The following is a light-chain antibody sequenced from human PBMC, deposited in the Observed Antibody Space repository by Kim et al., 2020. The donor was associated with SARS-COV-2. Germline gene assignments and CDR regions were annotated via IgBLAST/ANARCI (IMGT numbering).Light chain of an antibody. J-gene: IGLJ2*01. Sequence: KTITISCTRSSGGIASSYVQWYQQRPASCPTTVFYEDNHRPSGGADRFSGAINTSSTSASLTVSGLKTEEEDYYYCQSYDTANQVFGGGTQLTVL. CDR2: EDN. CDR1: SGGIASSY. V-gene: IGLV6-57*01. CDR3: QSYDTANQV.